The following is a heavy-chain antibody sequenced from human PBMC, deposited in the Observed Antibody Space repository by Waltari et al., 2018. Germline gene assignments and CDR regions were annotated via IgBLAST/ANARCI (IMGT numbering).Heavy chain of an antibody. D-gene: IGHD3-22*01. V-gene: IGHV3-20*04. J-gene: IGHJ1*01. CDR1: GFTFDDYG. CDR3: ARIENYYDSSGYHEYFQH. Sequence: EVQLVESGGGVVRPGGFLRLSCAASGFTFDDYGMSWVRQAPGKGLEWVSGINWNGGSTGYADSVKGRFTISRDNAKNSLYLQMNSLRAEDTALYYCARIENYYDSSGYHEYFQHWGQGTLVTVSS. CDR2: INWNGGST.